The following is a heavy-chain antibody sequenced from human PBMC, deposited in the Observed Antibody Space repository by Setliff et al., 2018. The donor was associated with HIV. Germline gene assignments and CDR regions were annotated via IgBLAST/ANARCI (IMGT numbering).Heavy chain of an antibody. V-gene: IGHV3-30*07. CDR3: AKDRLEWLAPDGFDI. J-gene: IGHJ3*02. Sequence: GGSLRLSCAASGFTFSNYAMHWVRQAPGKGLEWLAVISYDGSDKYYADSVKGRFTISRDNSKNTLYLQMSSLRAEDTAVYYCAKDRLEWLAPDGFDIWGLGTMVTVSS. CDR1: GFTFSNYA. D-gene: IGHD3-3*01. CDR2: ISYDGSDK.